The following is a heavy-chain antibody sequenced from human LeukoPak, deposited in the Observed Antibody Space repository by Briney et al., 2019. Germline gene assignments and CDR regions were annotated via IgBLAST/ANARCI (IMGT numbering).Heavy chain of an antibody. V-gene: IGHV1-18*01. D-gene: IGHD3-3*01. CDR1: GYTFTSYG. CDR3: ARAHYDFGGGSYSRFDP. J-gene: IGHJ5*02. Sequence: ASVKVSCKASGYTFTSYGISWVRQAPGQGLEWMGWISAYNGNTNYAQKLQGRVTITTDTSTSTAYMELRSLRSDDAAVYYCARAHYDFGGGSYSRFDPWGQGTLVTVSS. CDR2: ISAYNGNT.